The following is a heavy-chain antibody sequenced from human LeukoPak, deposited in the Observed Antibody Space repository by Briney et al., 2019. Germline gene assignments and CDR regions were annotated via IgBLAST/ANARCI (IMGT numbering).Heavy chain of an antibody. V-gene: IGHV4-39*07. J-gene: IGHJ5*02. CDR2: IYYSGST. CDR1: GGSISSSSYY. CDR3: ARDARRKDWFDP. Sequence: SETLSLTCTVSGGSISSSSYYWDWIRQPPGTGLEWIGSIYYSGSTYYNPSLKSRVTISVDTSKNQFSLKLSSVTAADTAVYYCARDARRKDWFDPWGQGTLVTVSS.